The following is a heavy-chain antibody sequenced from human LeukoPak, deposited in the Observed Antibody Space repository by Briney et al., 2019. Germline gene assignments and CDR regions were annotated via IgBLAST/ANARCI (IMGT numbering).Heavy chain of an antibody. CDR3: ARDFGSGYYDY. V-gene: IGHV4-4*07. J-gene: IGHJ4*02. Sequence: SETLSLTCTVSGGSISSYYWSWIRQPAGRGLEWIGRIYTSGSTKYNPSLKSRVTMSADTSKNQFSLRLSSVTAADTAVYYCARDFGSGYYDYWSQGTLVTVSS. CDR1: GGSISSYY. CDR2: IYTSGST. D-gene: IGHD3-3*01.